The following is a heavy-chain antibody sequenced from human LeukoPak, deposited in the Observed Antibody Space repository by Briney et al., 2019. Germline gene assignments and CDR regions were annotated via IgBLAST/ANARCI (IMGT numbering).Heavy chain of an antibody. J-gene: IGHJ5*02. D-gene: IGHD4-17*01. V-gene: IGHV4-59*08. Sequence: PSGTLSLTCAVYGGSFSGYYWSWIRQPPGKGLEWIGYIYYSGSTNYNPSLKSRVTISVDTSKNQFSLKLSSVTAADTAVYYCARVTTSAWFDPWGQGTLVTVSS. CDR1: GGSFSGYY. CDR2: IYYSGST. CDR3: ARVTTSAWFDP.